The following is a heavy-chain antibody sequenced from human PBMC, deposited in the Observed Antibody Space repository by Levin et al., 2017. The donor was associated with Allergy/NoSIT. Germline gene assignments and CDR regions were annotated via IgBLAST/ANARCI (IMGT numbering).Heavy chain of an antibody. V-gene: IGHV3-23*01. J-gene: IGHJ5*02. Sequence: LSCAASGFTFSSYGMSWVRQAPGSFLVGFSSLFPLFSPPSSSSSFKGRFTISRDNSKNTLYLQINSLRAEDTAIYYCAKGGRPYTSTNWYEWFDPWGQGTLVTVSS. CDR3: AKGGRPYTSTNWYEWFDP. CDR1: GFTFSSYG. CDR2: LFPLFSPP. D-gene: IGHD2-2*01.